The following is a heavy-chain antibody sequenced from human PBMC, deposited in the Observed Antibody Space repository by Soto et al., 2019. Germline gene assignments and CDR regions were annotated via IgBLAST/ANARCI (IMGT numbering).Heavy chain of an antibody. CDR2: INHSGST. CDR3: ARGYCTNGVCYTRGGFYYYYYMDV. CDR1: GGSFSGYY. J-gene: IGHJ6*03. V-gene: IGHV4-34*01. D-gene: IGHD2-8*01. Sequence: SETLSLTCAGYGGSFSGYYWSWIRQPPGKGLEWIGEINHSGSTNYNPSLKSRVTISVDTSKNQFSLKLSSVTAADTAVYYCARGYCTNGVCYTRGGFYYYYYMDVWGKGTTVTVSS.